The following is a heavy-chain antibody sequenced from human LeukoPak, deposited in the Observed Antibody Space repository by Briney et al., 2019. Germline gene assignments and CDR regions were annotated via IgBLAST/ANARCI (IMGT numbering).Heavy chain of an antibody. V-gene: IGHV4-38-2*02. CDR1: GYSISSGYY. Sequence: SETLSLTCTVSGYSISSGYYWGWIRQPPGKGLGWIGSIYHSGNTYYNPFLKSRVTISVDTSKNQFSLKLSSVTAADTAVYYCARVVITILMDVWGKGTTVTISS. D-gene: IGHD3-22*01. CDR3: ARVVITILMDV. J-gene: IGHJ6*03. CDR2: IYHSGNT.